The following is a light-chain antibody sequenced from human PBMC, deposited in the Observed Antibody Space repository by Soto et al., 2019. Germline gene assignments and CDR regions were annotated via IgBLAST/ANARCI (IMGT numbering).Light chain of an antibody. CDR1: SSNIGSNY. V-gene: IGLV1-47*01. J-gene: IGLJ7*01. CDR2: RNN. CDR3: AAWDDSLSGPV. Sequence: QSVLTQPPSASGTPGQRVTISCSGSSSNIGSNYVYWYQQLPGTAPKLLIYRNNQRPSGVPDRFSGSKSGTSASLAISGLRSEDEADYYGAAWDDSLSGPVFGGGTQLTV.